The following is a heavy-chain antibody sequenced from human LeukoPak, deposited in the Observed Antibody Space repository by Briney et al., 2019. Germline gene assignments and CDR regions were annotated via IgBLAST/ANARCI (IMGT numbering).Heavy chain of an antibody. D-gene: IGHD3-10*01. CDR3: ARDGSGRDFSLDY. CDR1: GFTFSDYY. V-gene: IGHV3-7*04. J-gene: IGHJ4*02. CDR2: IRNDGSNI. Sequence: RGSLRLSCAASGFTFSDYYMSWVRQAPGKGLEWVADIRNDGSNIYNVDSVRGRFTISRDNAKNSLFLQMNSLKDEDTAVYYCARDGSGRDFSLDYWGQGTLVTVSS.